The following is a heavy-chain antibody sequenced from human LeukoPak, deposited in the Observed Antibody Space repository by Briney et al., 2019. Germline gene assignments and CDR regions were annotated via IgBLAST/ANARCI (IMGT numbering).Heavy chain of an antibody. D-gene: IGHD3-9*01. CDR3: TKDLGTEYNIFDY. CDR2: VRYGGNIK. J-gene: IGHJ4*02. CDR1: EFTFSANA. V-gene: IGHV3-30*02. Sequence: PGGSLRLSCATSEFTFSANAMHWIRQAPGRGLEWVAFVRYGGNIKYYADSVKGRFTISRDNSKNTLYLQMNSLRPENTAVYYCTKDLGTEYNIFDYWGQGTLVTASS.